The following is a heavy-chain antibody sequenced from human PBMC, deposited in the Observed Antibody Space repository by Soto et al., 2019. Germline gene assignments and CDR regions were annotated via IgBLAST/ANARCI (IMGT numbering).Heavy chain of an antibody. Sequence: QVQLVQSGAEVKKPGSSVKVSCKASGGTFSSYAISWVRRAPGQGLEWMGGIIPIFGTANYAQKFQGRVTITADESTSTAYMELSSLRSEDTAVYYCATADDDSYGSFGYYYYGMDVWGQGTTVTVSS. J-gene: IGHJ6*02. CDR1: GGTFSSYA. CDR2: IIPIFGTA. D-gene: IGHD5-18*01. CDR3: ATADDDSYGSFGYYYYGMDV. V-gene: IGHV1-69*01.